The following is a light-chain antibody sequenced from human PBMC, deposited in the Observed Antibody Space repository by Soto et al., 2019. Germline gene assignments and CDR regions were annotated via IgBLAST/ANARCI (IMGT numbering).Light chain of an antibody. CDR2: LAS. CDR3: HQRHSWPRT. CDR1: QAVNTR. Sequence: EIVLTQSPATVASFPGDRVTLSCRASQAVNTRLAWYQHRPGQAPRLLIYLASNRAAGVPARFSGSGSGTDFTLTINDVEPDDSAVHSCHQRHSWPRTFGQGTTVDI. J-gene: IGKJ1*01. V-gene: IGKV3-11*01.